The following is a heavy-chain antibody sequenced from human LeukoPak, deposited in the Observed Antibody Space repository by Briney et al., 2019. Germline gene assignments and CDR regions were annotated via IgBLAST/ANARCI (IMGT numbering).Heavy chain of an antibody. CDR2: MNPNSGNT. J-gene: IGHJ6*02. D-gene: IGHD5-18*01. CDR1: GYTFTSYD. Sequence: AASVKVSCKASGYTFTSYDINWVRQATGQGLEWMGWMNPNSGNTGYAQKFQGRVTMTRNTSISTAYMELSSLRSEDTAVYYCARLLQLWLRTTNYYYGMDVWGQGTTVTVSS. CDR3: ARLLQLWLRTTNYYYGMDV. V-gene: IGHV1-8*01.